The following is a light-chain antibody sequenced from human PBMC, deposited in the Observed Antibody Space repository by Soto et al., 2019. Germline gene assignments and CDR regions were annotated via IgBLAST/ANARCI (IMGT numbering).Light chain of an antibody. V-gene: IGKV1-17*01. CDR3: QQYYISWS. CDR2: AAS. J-gene: IGKJ1*01. Sequence: IQMTQSPSSLSASVGDRVTITCRASQGVKSDLGWYQQKPGQAPKLLIYAASILASGVPSRFSGSGSGTEFTLTISSLQPEDFATYSCQQYYISWSFGQGTKVDIK. CDR1: QGVKSD.